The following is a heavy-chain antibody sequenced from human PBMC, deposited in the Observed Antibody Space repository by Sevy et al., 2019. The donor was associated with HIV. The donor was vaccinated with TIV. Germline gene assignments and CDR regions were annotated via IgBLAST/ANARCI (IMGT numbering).Heavy chain of an antibody. CDR2: IYSGGST. D-gene: IGHD1-7*01. CDR3: ARASYGELRGCAFDY. Sequence: GGSLRLSCAASGFTVSSNYMSWVRQAPGKGLEWVSVIYSGGSTYYADSVKGRFTISRDNSKNTLYLQMNSLRAEDTAVYYCARASYGELRGCAFDYWGQGTLVTVSS. CDR1: GFTVSSNY. V-gene: IGHV3-53*01. J-gene: IGHJ4*02.